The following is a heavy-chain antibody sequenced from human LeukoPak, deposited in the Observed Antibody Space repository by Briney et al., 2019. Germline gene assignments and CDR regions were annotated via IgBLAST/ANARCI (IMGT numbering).Heavy chain of an antibody. Sequence: PGGSLRLSCAASGITFSSYSMNWVRQAPGKGLEWVSYISSSSSTIYYADSVKGRFTISRDNAKNSLYLQMNSLRAEDTAVYYCARDYEPQAYYDFWSGYYSWFDPWGQGTLVTVSS. CDR2: ISSSSSTI. V-gene: IGHV3-48*01. CDR1: GITFSSYS. CDR3: ARDYEPQAYYDFWSGYYSWFDP. J-gene: IGHJ5*02. D-gene: IGHD3-3*01.